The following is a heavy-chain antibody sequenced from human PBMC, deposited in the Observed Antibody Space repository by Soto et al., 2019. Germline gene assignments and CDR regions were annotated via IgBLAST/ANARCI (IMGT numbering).Heavy chain of an antibody. J-gene: IGHJ3*02. D-gene: IGHD5-12*01. CDR1: GYTFTSYA. V-gene: IGHV1-3*01. CDR2: VNAGNGNT. CDR3: ARDRIVATIHAFDI. Sequence: AASVKVSCKASGYTFTSYAMHWVRQAPGQRLEWMGWVNAGNGNTKYSQKFQGRVTITRDTSASTAYMELSSLRSEDTAVYYCARDRIVATIHAFDIWGQGTMVTVSS.